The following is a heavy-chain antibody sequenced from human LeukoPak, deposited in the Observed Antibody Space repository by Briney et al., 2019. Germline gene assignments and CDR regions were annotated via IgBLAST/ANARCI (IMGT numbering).Heavy chain of an antibody. CDR1: GFTFSSYG. D-gene: IGHD5-24*01. CDR2: IWYDGSNK. J-gene: IGHJ4*02. CDR3: ARGDGYNFHYFDY. V-gene: IGHV3-33*01. Sequence: GGSLRLSCAVSGFTFSSYGMHWVRQAPGKGLEWVAVIWYDGSNKYYADSVKGRFTISRDNSKNTLYLQMNNLRAEDTAVYYCARGDGYNFHYFDYWGQGTLATVFS.